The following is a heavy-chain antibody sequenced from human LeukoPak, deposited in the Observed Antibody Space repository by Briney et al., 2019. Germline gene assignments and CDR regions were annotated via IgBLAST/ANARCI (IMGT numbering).Heavy chain of an antibody. D-gene: IGHD3-3*01. J-gene: IGHJ4*02. Sequence: GGSLRLSCAASGFTFSSYAMSWVRQAPGKGLEWVSAISGSGGSTYYADSVKGRFTISRDNSKNTLYLQMNSLRAEDTAVYYCAKDQDTAKRYDFWSGYYQGYWGQGTLVTVSS. V-gene: IGHV3-23*01. CDR1: GFTFSSYA. CDR3: AKDQDTAKRYDFWSGYYQGY. CDR2: ISGSGGST.